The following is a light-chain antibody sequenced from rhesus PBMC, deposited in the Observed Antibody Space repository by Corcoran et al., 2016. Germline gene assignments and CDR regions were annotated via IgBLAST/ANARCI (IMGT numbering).Light chain of an antibody. J-gene: IGKJ4*01. Sequence: DIQMTQSPSSLSASVGDTVTITCRASQSISSWLDWYQQKPGKAPTLLIYNASSLQSGVPSRCSGSGSWTDFTLTISSLQPEDFATYYCLQYSSSPLTFGGGTKVERK. V-gene: IGKV1-22*01. CDR1: QSISSW. CDR3: LQYSSSPLT. CDR2: NAS.